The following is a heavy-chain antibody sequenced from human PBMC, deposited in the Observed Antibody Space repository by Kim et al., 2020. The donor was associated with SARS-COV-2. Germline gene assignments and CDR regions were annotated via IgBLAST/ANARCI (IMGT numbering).Heavy chain of an antibody. CDR1: GFTVSSNY. D-gene: IGHD2-15*01. V-gene: IGHV3-66*01. Sequence: GGSLRLSCAVSGFTVSSNYLSWVRQAPGKGLEWVSVFYSGGSTYYADAVKGRFTISRDNYKNTLHLQMNSLRAEDTAVYYCARALLSYYYGLDVWGQGTT. CDR2: FYSGGST. CDR3: ARALLSYYYGLDV. J-gene: IGHJ6*02.